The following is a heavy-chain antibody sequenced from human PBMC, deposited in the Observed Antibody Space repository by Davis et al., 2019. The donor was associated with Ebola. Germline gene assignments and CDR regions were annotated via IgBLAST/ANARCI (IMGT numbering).Heavy chain of an antibody. Sequence: PGGSLRLSCAASGFTFSSYAMHWVRQAPGKGLEWVAVISYDGSNKYYADSVKGRFTISRDSSKNTLHLQMSSLRAEDMAVYYCVKGSGSYFNYCGMDVWGQGTTVTVSS. CDR2: ISYDGSNK. J-gene: IGHJ6*02. V-gene: IGHV3-30*14. CDR1: GFTFSSYA. CDR3: VKGSGSYFNYCGMDV. D-gene: IGHD3-10*01.